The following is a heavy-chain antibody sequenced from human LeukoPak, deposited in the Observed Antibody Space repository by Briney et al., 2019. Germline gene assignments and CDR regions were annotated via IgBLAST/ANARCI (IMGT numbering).Heavy chain of an antibody. CDR2: ISSSGSTI. V-gene: IGHV3-48*04. J-gene: IGHJ4*02. Sequence: GGSLRLSCAASGFTFSSYSMNWVRQAPGKGLEWVSYISSSGSTIYYADSVKGRFTISRDNAKNSLYLQMNSLRAEDTAVYYCARDGMGLYDYVWGSYRPDTENYFDYWGQGTLVTVSS. D-gene: IGHD3-16*02. CDR3: ARDGMGLYDYVWGSYRPDTENYFDY. CDR1: GFTFSSYS.